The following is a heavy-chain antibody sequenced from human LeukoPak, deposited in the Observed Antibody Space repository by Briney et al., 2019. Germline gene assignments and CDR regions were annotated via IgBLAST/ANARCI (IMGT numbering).Heavy chain of an antibody. CDR2: ISYDGSNK. V-gene: IGHV3-30*04. D-gene: IGHD2-21*02. CDR1: GFTFSRYA. Sequence: PGGSLRLSCAASGFTFSRYAMHWVRQAPGKGLEWVAVISYDGSNKYYADSVKGRFTISRDNSKNTLYLQMNSLRAEDTAVYYCARALYCGGDCYESDAFDIWGQGTMVTVSS. CDR3: ARALYCGGDCYESDAFDI. J-gene: IGHJ3*02.